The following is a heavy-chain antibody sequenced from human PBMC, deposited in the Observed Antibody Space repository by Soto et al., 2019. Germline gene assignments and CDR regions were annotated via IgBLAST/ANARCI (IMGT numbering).Heavy chain of an antibody. CDR1: GGSFSGYY. CDR3: ARLRPTVVRRGYFDL. V-gene: IGHV4-34*01. CDR2: INRSVST. D-gene: IGHD4-17*01. J-gene: IGHJ2*01. Sequence: SETLSLTFAAYGGSFSGYYRSWIRQPPGKGLEWIGEINRSVSTNYNPSLKSRVTISVYTSKNQFSLKMSSVTAADTAVYYCARLRPTVVRRGYFDLWGRGTMVTVSS.